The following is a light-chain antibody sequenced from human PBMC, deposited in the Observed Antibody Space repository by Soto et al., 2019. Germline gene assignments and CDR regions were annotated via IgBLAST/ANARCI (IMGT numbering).Light chain of an antibody. CDR1: SSNIESNP. CDR3: GSWDASLSAGV. Sequence: QSVLTQPPSVSAAPGQKVTISCSGSSSNIESNPVSWYRHLPGTVPKLLIYNDDKRPSGIPDRFSGSKSGTSATLGITGLQTRDEADYYCGSWDASLSAGVFGGGTKLTVL. CDR2: NDD. J-gene: IGLJ2*01. V-gene: IGLV1-51*01.